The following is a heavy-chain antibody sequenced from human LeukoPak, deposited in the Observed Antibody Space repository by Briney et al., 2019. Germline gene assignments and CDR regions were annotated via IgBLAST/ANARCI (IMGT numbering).Heavy chain of an antibody. Sequence: GGSLRLSCAASGFTFSSYGMNWVRQAPGKGLEWVSAITDSGVSTYYADSVKGRFTVSRDNSKNTLYLQMNSLRAEDTAVYYCAKGRGVRVDAGFDIWGQGTMVTVSS. CDR2: ITDSGVST. V-gene: IGHV3-23*01. CDR1: GFTFSSYG. J-gene: IGHJ3*02. D-gene: IGHD3-22*01. CDR3: AKGRGVRVDAGFDI.